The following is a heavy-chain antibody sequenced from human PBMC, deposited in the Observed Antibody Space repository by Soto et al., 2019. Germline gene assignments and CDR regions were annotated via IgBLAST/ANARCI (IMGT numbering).Heavy chain of an antibody. Sequence: PGGSLRLSCAASGFTFSDYWMTRVRQTPGKGLEGVANMNPDGSEQYYLDSVKGRFTISRDNAKNSLYLQMNNLRGEDTAVYYCTRDLNHDCGPWGQGTQVTVSS. CDR2: MNPDGSEQ. CDR3: TRDLNHDCGP. CDR1: GFTFSDYW. J-gene: IGHJ5*02. D-gene: IGHD2-21*01. V-gene: IGHV3-7*04.